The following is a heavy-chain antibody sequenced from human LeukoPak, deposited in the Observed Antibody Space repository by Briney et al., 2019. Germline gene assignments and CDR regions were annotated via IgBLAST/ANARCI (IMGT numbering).Heavy chain of an antibody. CDR1: GFTFSSYD. CDR2: ITTAGDT. CDR3: ARGASSSWYYFDY. D-gene: IGHD6-13*01. Sequence: GGSLRLSCAASGFTFSSYDMHWVRQATGKGLEWVSTITTAGDTYYPGSVKGRFTISRENAKNSLYLQMNSLRAGDTAVYYCARGASSSWYYFDYWGQGTLVTVSS. V-gene: IGHV3-13*01. J-gene: IGHJ4*02.